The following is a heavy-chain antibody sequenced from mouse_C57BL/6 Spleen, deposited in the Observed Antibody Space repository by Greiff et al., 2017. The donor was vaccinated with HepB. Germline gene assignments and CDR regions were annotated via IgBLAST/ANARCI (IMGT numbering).Heavy chain of an antibody. V-gene: IGHV1-59*01. CDR1: GYTFTSYW. CDR3: ARDYGSSELIYFDY. CDR2: IDPSDSYT. D-gene: IGHD1-1*01. J-gene: IGHJ2*01. Sequence: VQLQQPGAELVRPGTSVKLSCKASGYTFTSYWMHWVKQRPGQGLEWIGVIDPSDSYTNYNQKFKGKATLTVDTSSSTAYMQLSSLTSEDSAVYYCARDYGSSELIYFDYWGQGTTLTVSS.